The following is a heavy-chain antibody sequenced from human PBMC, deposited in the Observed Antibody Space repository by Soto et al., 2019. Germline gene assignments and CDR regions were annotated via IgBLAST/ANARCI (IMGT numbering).Heavy chain of an antibody. CDR2: IIPIFGTA. J-gene: IGHJ4*02. D-gene: IGHD5-18*01. CDR3: AMGSSGGYSYGTTNDY. V-gene: IGHV1-69*13. Sequence: ASVKVSCKASGGTFSSYAISWVRQAPGQGLEWMGGIIPIFGTANYAQKFQGRVTITADESTSTAYMELSSLRSEDTAVYYCAMGSSGGYSYGTTNDYWGQGTLVTVSS. CDR1: GGTFSSYA.